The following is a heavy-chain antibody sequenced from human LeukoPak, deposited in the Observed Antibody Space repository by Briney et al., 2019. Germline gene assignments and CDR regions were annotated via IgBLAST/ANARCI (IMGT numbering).Heavy chain of an antibody. J-gene: IGHJ4*02. CDR2: ISSSSSYI. V-gene: IGHV3-21*01. CDR3: ARARYCSSTSCYTGLCDY. D-gene: IGHD2-2*02. Sequence: GGSLRLSCAASGFTLSSYSMNWVRQAPGKGLEWVSSISSSSSYIYYADSVKGRFTISRDNAKNSLYLQMNSLRAEDTAVYYCARARYCSSTSCYTGLCDYWGQGTLVTVSS. CDR1: GFTLSSYS.